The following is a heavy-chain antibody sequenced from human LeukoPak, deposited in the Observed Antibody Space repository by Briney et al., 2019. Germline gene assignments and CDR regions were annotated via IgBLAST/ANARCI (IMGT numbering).Heavy chain of an antibody. J-gene: IGHJ3*02. D-gene: IGHD1-1*01. CDR3: ARVEALNAFHI. CDR2: ISSSSSYI. V-gene: IGHV3-21*01. Sequence: GGSLRLSCAASGFTFSSYSMNWVRQAPGKGLEWVSSISSSSSYIYYADSVKGRFTISRDNAKNSLYLQMNSLRAEDTAVYYCARVEALNAFHIWGQGTMVTVSS. CDR1: GFTFSSYS.